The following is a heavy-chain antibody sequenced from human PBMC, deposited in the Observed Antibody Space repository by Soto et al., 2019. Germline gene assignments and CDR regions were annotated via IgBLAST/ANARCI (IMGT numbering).Heavy chain of an antibody. CDR2: AYYRSKWYN. D-gene: IGHD2-8*01. Sequence: SQTLSLTSAISGDSVSSNSAAWNWIRQSPSRGLEWLGRAYYRSKWYNEYAVSVKSRITIKPDTSKNQFSLQLNSVIPEDTAVYYCAGMLYEALAYWGQGSLVTVSS. V-gene: IGHV6-1*01. CDR3: AGMLYEALAY. CDR1: GDSVSSNSAA. J-gene: IGHJ4*02.